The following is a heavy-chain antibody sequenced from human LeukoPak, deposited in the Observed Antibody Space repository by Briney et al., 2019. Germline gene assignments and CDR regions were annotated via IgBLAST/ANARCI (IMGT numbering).Heavy chain of an antibody. Sequence: SETLSLTCTVSGGTISSYYWSWIRQPPGKGLEWIGRVYTSGSTNYNPSLKSRVTMSVDTSKNQFSLKLSSVTAADTAVYYCARDPFNWSYFDYWGQGTLVTVSS. CDR2: VYTSGST. J-gene: IGHJ4*02. V-gene: IGHV4-4*07. CDR1: GGTISSYY. CDR3: ARDPFNWSYFDY. D-gene: IGHD1-20*01.